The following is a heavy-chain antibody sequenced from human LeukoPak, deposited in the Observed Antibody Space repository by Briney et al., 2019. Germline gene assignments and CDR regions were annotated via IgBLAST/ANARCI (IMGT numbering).Heavy chain of an antibody. Sequence: HPGRSLRLSCAASGFTFSSYGMHWVRQAPGKGLEWVAVISYDGSNKYYADSVKGRFTISRDNSKSTLYLQMNSLRAEDTAVYYCAKDFTMILKHPTLADYWGQGTLVTVSS. CDR1: GFTFSSYG. D-gene: IGHD3-22*01. J-gene: IGHJ4*02. CDR3: AKDFTMILKHPTLADY. CDR2: ISYDGSNK. V-gene: IGHV3-30*18.